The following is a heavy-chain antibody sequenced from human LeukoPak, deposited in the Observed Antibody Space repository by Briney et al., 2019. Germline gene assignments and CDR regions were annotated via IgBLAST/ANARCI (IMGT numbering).Heavy chain of an antibody. J-gene: IGHJ4*02. CDR2: INPNSGGT. V-gene: IGHV1-2*02. CDR1: GYTFTGYY. D-gene: IGHD4-17*01. CDR3: ARERSRVTTSLFGY. Sequence: GASVKVSCKASGYTFTGYYMHWVRQAPGQGLEWMGWINPNSGGTNYAQKFQGRVTMTRDTSISTAYMELSRLRSDDTAVYYCARERSRVTTSLFGYWGQGTLVTVSS.